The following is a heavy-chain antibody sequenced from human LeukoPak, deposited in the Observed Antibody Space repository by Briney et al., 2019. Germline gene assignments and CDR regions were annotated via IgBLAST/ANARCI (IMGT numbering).Heavy chain of an antibody. Sequence: GGSLRLSCAASGFTFSSYAMHWVRQAPGKGLEWVAIISYDGSNKYYADSVKGRFTISRDNSKSTLYLQMNSLRAEDTAVYYCARAGYCSGASCYFDSWGQGTLVTVSS. CDR3: ARAGYCSGASCYFDS. J-gene: IGHJ4*02. CDR2: ISYDGSNK. D-gene: IGHD2-15*01. CDR1: GFTFSSYA. V-gene: IGHV3-30-3*01.